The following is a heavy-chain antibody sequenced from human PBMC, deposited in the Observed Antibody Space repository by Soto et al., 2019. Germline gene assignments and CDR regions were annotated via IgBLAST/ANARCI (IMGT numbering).Heavy chain of an antibody. CDR2: ISYDGSNK. Sequence: GGSLRLSCAASGFTFSSYGMHWVRQAPGKGLEWVAVISYDGSNKYYADSVKGRFTISRDNSKNTLYLQMNSLRAEDTAVYYCAKYLAARSYYYYGMDVWGQGTTVTVSS. J-gene: IGHJ6*02. CDR3: AKYLAARSYYYYGMDV. CDR1: GFTFSSYG. V-gene: IGHV3-30*18. D-gene: IGHD6-6*01.